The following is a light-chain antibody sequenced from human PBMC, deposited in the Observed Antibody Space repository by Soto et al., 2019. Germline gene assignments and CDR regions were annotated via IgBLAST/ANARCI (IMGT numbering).Light chain of an antibody. J-gene: IGLJ1*01. V-gene: IGLV2-23*01. CDR1: SSDVGSYNL. CDR3: CSYAGSSTFYV. Sequence: QSALTQPASVSGSPGQSITISCTGTSSDVGSYNLVSWYQQHAGKAPKLMIYEGSKRPSGVSNRFSGSKSGNTASLTISGLQAEDEADYYCCSYAGSSTFYVFGTGTKLNVL. CDR2: EGS.